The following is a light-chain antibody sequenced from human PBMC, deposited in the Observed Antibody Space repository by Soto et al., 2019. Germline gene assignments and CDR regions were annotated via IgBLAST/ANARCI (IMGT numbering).Light chain of an antibody. Sequence: DIQMTQSPSSLSASVGDRVTITCRASQSINSALNWYQQKPGKAPKLLIYAASSLQSGVPSRFSGSGSGTDFTLTISSLQPEDFATYYCQQYYSTPRTFGQGTKVEIK. V-gene: IGKV1-39*01. CDR1: QSINSA. CDR2: AAS. CDR3: QQYYSTPRT. J-gene: IGKJ1*01.